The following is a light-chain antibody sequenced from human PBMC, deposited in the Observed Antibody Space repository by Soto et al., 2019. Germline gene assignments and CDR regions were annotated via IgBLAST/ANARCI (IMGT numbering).Light chain of an antibody. J-gene: IGKJ4*01. CDR2: GAS. V-gene: IGKV3-20*01. CDR1: QSVSSSY. CDR3: QKYSSSPLI. Sequence: EMVVPQSRGTRSLSPGEGGTLSCRASQSVSSSYLAWYQQKPGQAPRLLIYGASNRATGIPDRFSGIGSGTDFTLTISRLESEDLAVYYCQKYSSSPLILGGGTKVDI.